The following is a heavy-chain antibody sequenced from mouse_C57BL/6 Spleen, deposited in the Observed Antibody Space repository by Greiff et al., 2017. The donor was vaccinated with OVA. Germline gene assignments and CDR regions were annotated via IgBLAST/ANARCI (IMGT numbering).Heavy chain of an antibody. CDR3: ARDYAMDY. CDR1: GFTFSDFY. CDR2: SRNKANDYTT. Sequence: EVKLMESGGGLVQSGRSLRLSCATSGFTFSDFYMEWVRQAPGKGLEWIAASRNKANDYTTEYSASVKGRFIVSRDTSHSILYLQMNALRAEDTAIYYCARDYAMDYWGQGTSVTVSS. V-gene: IGHV7-1*01. J-gene: IGHJ4*01.